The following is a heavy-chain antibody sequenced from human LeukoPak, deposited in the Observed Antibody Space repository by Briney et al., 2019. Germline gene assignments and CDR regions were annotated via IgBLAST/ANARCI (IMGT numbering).Heavy chain of an antibody. Sequence: GGSLRLSCAASVFTFSSYWMHWVRQAPGKGLVWVSRINSDGSSTSYADSVKGRFTISRDNAKNTLYLQMNSLRAEDTAVYYCARVPGGNSYYYYMDVWGKGTTVTIPS. J-gene: IGHJ6*03. CDR3: ARVPGGNSYYYYMDV. D-gene: IGHD2-15*01. CDR2: INSDGSST. V-gene: IGHV3-74*01. CDR1: VFTFSSYW.